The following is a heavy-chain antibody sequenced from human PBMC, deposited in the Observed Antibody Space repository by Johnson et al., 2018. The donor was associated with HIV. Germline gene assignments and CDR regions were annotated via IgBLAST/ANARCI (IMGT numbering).Heavy chain of an antibody. CDR2: ISWNSGSI. Sequence: VQLVESGGGLVQTGRSLRLSCAASGFTFDDYAMHWVRQAPGKGLEWVSGISWNSGSIGYADSVKGRFTISRDNAKNSQYLQMNSLRAEDTALYYCAKPETGELSDAFDIWGQGTMVTVSS. J-gene: IGHJ3*02. CDR3: AKPETGELSDAFDI. CDR1: GFTFDDYA. V-gene: IGHV3-9*01. D-gene: IGHD7-27*01.